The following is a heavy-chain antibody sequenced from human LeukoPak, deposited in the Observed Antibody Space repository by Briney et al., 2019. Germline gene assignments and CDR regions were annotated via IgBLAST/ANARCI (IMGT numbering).Heavy chain of an antibody. J-gene: IGHJ4*02. Sequence: SETLSLTCTVSGGSISTYYWSWIRQPPGKGLEWIGYIYNSGSTNYNPSLKSRVTISVDTSKNQFSLKLSSVTAADTAVYYCARDNSNSWYLDYWGQGTLVTVSS. V-gene: IGHV4-59*01. CDR3: ARDNSNSWYLDY. CDR2: IYNSGST. CDR1: GGSISTYY. D-gene: IGHD6-13*01.